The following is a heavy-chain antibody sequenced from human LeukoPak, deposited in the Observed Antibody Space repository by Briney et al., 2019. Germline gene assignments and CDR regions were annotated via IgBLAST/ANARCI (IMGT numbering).Heavy chain of an antibody. CDR2: ISYDGDNK. V-gene: IGHV3-30-3*01. D-gene: IGHD3-16*01. J-gene: IGHJ5*02. CDR1: GSIFSSYT. CDR3: ARGVGANPDWVDP. Sequence: GGSLRLSWAASGSIFSSYTIHCVRQAPGKGLEWVAVISYDGDNKYYTDSVKGRFTISRDNSKNTLYLQMNSLRAEVTAVYYCARGVGANPDWVDPWGQGTLVTVSS.